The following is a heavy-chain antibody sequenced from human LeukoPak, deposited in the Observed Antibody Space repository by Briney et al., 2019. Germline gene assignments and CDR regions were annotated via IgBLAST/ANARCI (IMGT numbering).Heavy chain of an antibody. V-gene: IGHV3-30-3*01. CDR1: GFTFSRYA. D-gene: IGHD1-14*01. J-gene: IGHJ6*02. CDR3: ARALLRESTGNYGTDV. Sequence: GGSLRLSCAASGFTFSRYAMHWVRQAPGKGLEWVAVISYDGSNKYYADSVKGRFTISRDNSKNTLYLQMNSLRAEDTAVYYCARALLRESTGNYGTDVWGQGTTVTVSS. CDR2: ISYDGSNK.